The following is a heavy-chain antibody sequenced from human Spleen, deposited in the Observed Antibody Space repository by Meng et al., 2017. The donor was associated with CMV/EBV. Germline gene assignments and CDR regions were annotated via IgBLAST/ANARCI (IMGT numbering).Heavy chain of an antibody. V-gene: IGHV3-48*03. J-gene: IGHJ6*02. Sequence: GESLKISCAASGFTFGSYEMNWVRQAPGKGLEWVSYISSSGSTIYYADSVKGRFTISRDNAKMSLYLQMNSLRVEDTAVYYCARSYRTIGRRLVGMDVWGQGTTVTVSS. CDR1: GFTFGSYE. D-gene: IGHD6-19*01. CDR2: ISSSGSTI. CDR3: ARSYRTIGRRLVGMDV.